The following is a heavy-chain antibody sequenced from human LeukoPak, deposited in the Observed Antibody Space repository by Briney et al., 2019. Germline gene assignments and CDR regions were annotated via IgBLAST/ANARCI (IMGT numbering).Heavy chain of an antibody. CDR2: INHSGST. CDR3: ASGQFRVRGVIKGPELDY. Sequence: SETLSLTCAVYGGSFSGYYWSWIRQPPGKGLEWIGEINHSGSTNYNPSPKSRVTISVDTSKNQFSLKLSSVTAADTAVYYCASGQFRVRGVIKGPELDYWGQGTLVTVSS. J-gene: IGHJ4*02. V-gene: IGHV4-34*01. CDR1: GGSFSGYY. D-gene: IGHD3-10*01.